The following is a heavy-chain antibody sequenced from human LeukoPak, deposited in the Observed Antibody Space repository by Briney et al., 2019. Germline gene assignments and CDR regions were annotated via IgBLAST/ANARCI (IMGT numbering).Heavy chain of an antibody. V-gene: IGHV1-24*01. CDR3: ATVELNCTNGVCYTNWFDP. CDR1: GYTLTELS. D-gene: IGHD2-8*01. J-gene: IGHJ5*02. Sequence: ASVKVSCKVSGYTLTELSMHWVRQAPGKGVEWMGGFDPEDGETIYAQKFQGRVTMTEDTSTDTAYMELSSLRSEDTAVYYCATVELNCTNGVCYTNWFDPWGQGTLVTVSS. CDR2: FDPEDGET.